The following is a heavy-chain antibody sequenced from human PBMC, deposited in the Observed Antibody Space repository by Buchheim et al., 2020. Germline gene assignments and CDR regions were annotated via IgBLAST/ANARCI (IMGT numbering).Heavy chain of an antibody. CDR1: GFTFSSYG. D-gene: IGHD6-19*01. J-gene: IGHJ4*02. CDR3: AKDSTTEGPIAVAGRLGY. CDR2: ISYDGSNK. V-gene: IGHV3-30*18. Sequence: QVQLVESGGGVVQPGRSLRLSCAASGFTFSSYGMHWVRQAPGKGLEWVAVISYDGSNKYYADSVKGRFTISRDNSKNTLYLQMNSLRAEDTAVYYCAKDSTTEGPIAVAGRLGYWGQGTL.